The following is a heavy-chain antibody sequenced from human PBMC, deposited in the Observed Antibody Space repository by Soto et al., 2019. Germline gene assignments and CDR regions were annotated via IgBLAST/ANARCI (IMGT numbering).Heavy chain of an antibody. D-gene: IGHD3-3*01. J-gene: IGHJ5*02. CDR2: ISRSGSTI. V-gene: IGHV3-11*01. CDR3: AGDMGLRFLEWGQLDP. Sequence: QVQLVESGGGLVKPGGSLRLSCAASGFTFSDYYMSWIRQAPGKGLEWVSYISRSGSTIYYADSVKGRFTIARGNAKSSIYLQMNSLRAEDTAVYYRAGDMGLRFLEWGQLDPWGQGTLVTVSS. CDR1: GFTFSDYY.